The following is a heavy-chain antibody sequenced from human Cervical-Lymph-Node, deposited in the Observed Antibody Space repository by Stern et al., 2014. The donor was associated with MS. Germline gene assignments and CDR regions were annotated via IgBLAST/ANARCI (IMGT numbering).Heavy chain of an antibody. V-gene: IGHV1-69*01. CDR2: IIPISGKV. Sequence: QVQLGQSGAEVKKPGSSVKVSCKASGGTLSRYAISWVRQAPGQGLEWMGGIIPISGKVTYAQKFQDRVKLIADESTSTAYMELSSLRSEDAAVYYCASSYSGWDNPLHFYGMDVWGQGTTVTVSS. CDR3: ASSYSGWDNPLHFYGMDV. CDR1: GGTLSRYA. D-gene: IGHD6-19*01. J-gene: IGHJ6*02.